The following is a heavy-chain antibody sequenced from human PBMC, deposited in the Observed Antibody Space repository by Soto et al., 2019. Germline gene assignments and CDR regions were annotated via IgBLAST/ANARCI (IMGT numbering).Heavy chain of an antibody. CDR1: GFTFSSYW. D-gene: IGHD2-21*02. Sequence: GGSLRLSCAASGFTFSSYWMHWVRQAPGKGLVWVARINSDGSSTSYAYSVKGRFTISRDNAKNTLYLQMNSLRAEDTAVYYCAREGTAGLYYYYSMDVWGKGTTVTVSS. V-gene: IGHV3-74*01. CDR3: AREGTAGLYYYYSMDV. CDR2: INSDGSST. J-gene: IGHJ6*03.